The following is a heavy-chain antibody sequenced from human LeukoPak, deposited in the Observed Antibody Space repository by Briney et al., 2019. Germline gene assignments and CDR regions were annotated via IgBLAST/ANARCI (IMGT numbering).Heavy chain of an antibody. J-gene: IGHJ5*02. CDR3: AREADVLLWFGERWFDP. D-gene: IGHD3-10*01. V-gene: IGHV4-39*02. Sequence: SETLSLTCTVSGGSISSSSYFWGWIRQPPGKGLEWIGSMYYSGSTYYNPSLKSRVTISVDTSKNQFSLQLSSVTPEDTAVYYCAREADVLLWFGERWFDPWGQGTLVTVSS. CDR1: GGSISSSSYF. CDR2: MYYSGST.